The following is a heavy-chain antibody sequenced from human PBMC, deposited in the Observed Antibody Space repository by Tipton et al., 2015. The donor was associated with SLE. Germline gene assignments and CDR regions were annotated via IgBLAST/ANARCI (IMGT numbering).Heavy chain of an antibody. J-gene: IGHJ4*02. D-gene: IGHD6-6*01. V-gene: IGHV4-30-4*01. CDR2: IYYSGTT. CDR1: GDSISSGDYY. Sequence: TLSLTCTVSGDSISSGDYYWSWIRQPPGKGLEWIGYIYYSGTTNYNPSLKSRVIISVDTSKNQFSLKLTSVTAADTAVYYCARDAISSSSYYFDYWGQGTLVTVSS. CDR3: ARDAISSSSYYFDY.